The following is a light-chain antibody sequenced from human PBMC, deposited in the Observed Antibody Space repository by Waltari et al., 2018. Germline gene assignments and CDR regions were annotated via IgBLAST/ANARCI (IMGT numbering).Light chain of an antibody. CDR2: VNSDGSH. CDR1: SGHRTNI. V-gene: IGLV4-69*01. J-gene: IGLJ3*02. CDR3: QTGGHGTWV. Sequence: QLVLTQSPSASASLGASVQLTCTLSSGHRTNIIARPQQQPEKGPRYLMKVNSDGSHSKGDQIPDRFSGSSSVAEHYLTISSLQSEDEADYYCQTGGHGTWVFGGGTKLTVL.